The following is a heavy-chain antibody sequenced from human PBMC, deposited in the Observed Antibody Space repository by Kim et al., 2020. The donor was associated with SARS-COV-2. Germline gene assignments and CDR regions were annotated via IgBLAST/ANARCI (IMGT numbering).Heavy chain of an antibody. D-gene: IGHD2-15*01. CDR3: ARDGGGVVVGHCFDY. CDR1: GFTFSNYD. J-gene: IGHJ4*02. V-gene: IGHV3-48*03. Sequence: GGSLRLSCAASGFTFSNYDMHWVRQAPGKGLVWVSYIGGSDSTIYYADSVKGRFAISRDNAKNSLYLQMNSLRVEDTAVYYCARDGGGVVVGHCFDYWGQGTLVTVSS. CDR2: IGGSDSTI.